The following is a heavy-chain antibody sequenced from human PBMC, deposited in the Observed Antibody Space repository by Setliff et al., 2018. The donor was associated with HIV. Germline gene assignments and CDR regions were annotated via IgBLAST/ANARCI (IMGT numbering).Heavy chain of an antibody. Sequence: GGSLRLSCAASGFTFSIYAMSWVRLAPGRGLEWVSVIYPGGASFYSDSVKGRFIISRDISANRVYLQMNSLRDDDTAMYYCARDRVISVRGVLRSTFDPWGRGTRVTVSS. CDR3: ARDRVISVRGVLRSTFDP. CDR2: IYPGGAS. CDR1: GFTFSIYA. J-gene: IGHJ5*02. D-gene: IGHD3-10*01. V-gene: IGHV3-66*01.